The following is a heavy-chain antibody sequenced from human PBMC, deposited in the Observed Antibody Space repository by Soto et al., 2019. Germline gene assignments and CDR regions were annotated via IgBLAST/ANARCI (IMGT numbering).Heavy chain of an antibody. CDR3: ARHSSSSEGRYFDY. J-gene: IGHJ4*02. V-gene: IGHV4-39*01. CDR1: GGSISSAGFY. CDR2: IYYSGST. Sequence: SGTLSLTCTVSGGSISSAGFYWGWIRQPPGKGLEWIVIIYYSGSTYYNPSLKSRVTISVETSKNQFSLKLSSVTAADTAVYYCARHSSSSEGRYFDYWGQGTLVTVSS. D-gene: IGHD6-6*01.